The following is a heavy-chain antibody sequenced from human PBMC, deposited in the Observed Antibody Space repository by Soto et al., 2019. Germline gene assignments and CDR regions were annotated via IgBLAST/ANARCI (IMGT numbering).Heavy chain of an antibody. CDR1: GGTFNNYV. J-gene: IGHJ4*02. CDR2: IIPIFASA. D-gene: IGHD3-10*01. V-gene: IGHV1-69*01. CDR3: AAYYGSGSFPN. Sequence: QVQLVQSGAEVKKPGSSVKVSCKASGGTFNNYVISWVRQAPGQGLEWMGAIIPIFASASYAQNFQGRLTITADESTSSAYMELNRVISEDTAMYYCAAYYGSGSFPNWGQGTLVTVSS.